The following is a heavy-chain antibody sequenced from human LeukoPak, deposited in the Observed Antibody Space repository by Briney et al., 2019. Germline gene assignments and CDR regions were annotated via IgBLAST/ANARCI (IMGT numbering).Heavy chain of an antibody. CDR1: GGSFSGYY. J-gene: IGHJ4*02. CDR3: TSIRGETALDY. V-gene: IGHV4-34*01. CDR2: INHSGST. Sequence: SETLSLTCAVYGGSFSGYYWSWIRQPPGKGLEWIGEINHSGSTNYNPSLKSRVTISVDTSKNQFSLKLSSVTAADTAVYYCTSIRGETALDYWGQGTLVTVSS. D-gene: IGHD3-10*01.